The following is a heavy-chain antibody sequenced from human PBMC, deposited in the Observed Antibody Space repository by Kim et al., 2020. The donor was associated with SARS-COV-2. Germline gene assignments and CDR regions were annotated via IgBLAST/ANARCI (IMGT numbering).Heavy chain of an antibody. CDR2: ISYDGNSM. V-gene: IGHV3-30*18. Sequence: GGSLRLSCAASGFTFSSYGMHWVRQAPGKGLDWVALISYDGNSMYYADPVKGRFTISRDNSKNTLYLQINNLGAEDTAVYYCEKDRWLRMYGDFDSWGRGTLVAVSS. J-gene: IGHJ4*02. D-gene: IGHD2-8*01. CDR1: GFTFSSYG. CDR3: EKDRWLRMYGDFDS.